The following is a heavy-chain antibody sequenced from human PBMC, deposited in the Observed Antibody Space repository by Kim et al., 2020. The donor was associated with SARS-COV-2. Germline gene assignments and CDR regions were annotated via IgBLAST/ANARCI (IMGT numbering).Heavy chain of an antibody. D-gene: IGHD2-2*01. V-gene: IGHV1-18*01. CDR2: ISAYNGNT. Sequence: ASVKVSCKASGYTFTSYGISWVRQAPGQGLEWMGWISAYNGNTNYAQKLQGRVTMTTDTSTSTAYMELRSLRSDDTAVYYCATRLVVAQDYYYGMDVWGQGTTVTVSS. CDR3: ATRLVVAQDYYYGMDV. CDR1: GYTFTSYG. J-gene: IGHJ6*02.